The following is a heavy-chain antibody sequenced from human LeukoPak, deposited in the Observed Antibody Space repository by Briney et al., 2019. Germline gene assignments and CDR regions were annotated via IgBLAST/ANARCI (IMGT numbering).Heavy chain of an antibody. CDR2: INPSGGST. V-gene: IGHV1-46*01. Sequence: ASVKVSCKSTGYTFTSHYMHWVRQAPGQGLEWMGIINPSGGSTSYAQKFQGRVTMTRDMSTSTDYMELSSLRSEDTAVYYCARDQSGEWELVSGWWFDPWGQGTLVTVSS. CDR1: GYTFTSHY. J-gene: IGHJ5*02. CDR3: ARDQSGEWELVSGWWFDP. D-gene: IGHD1-26*01.